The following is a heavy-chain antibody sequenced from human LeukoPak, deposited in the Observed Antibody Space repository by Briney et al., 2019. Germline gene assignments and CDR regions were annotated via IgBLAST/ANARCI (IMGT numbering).Heavy chain of an antibody. CDR1: GLTISDSW. CDR2: ISYHARDQ. D-gene: IGHD2-8*01. CDR3: AAQPCINGICYLDY. V-gene: IGHV3-30*03. J-gene: IGHJ4*02. Sequence: GGSLRLSCAASGLTISDSWIHWVRQAPGKGLEWVTVISYHARDQFYADSVKGRFTVSRDNSRNILYLQMNSLRVEDSAVYYCAAQPCINGICYLDYWGQGALVTVSS.